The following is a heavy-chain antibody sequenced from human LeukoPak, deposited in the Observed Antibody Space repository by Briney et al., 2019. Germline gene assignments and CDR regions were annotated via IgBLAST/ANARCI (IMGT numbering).Heavy chain of an antibody. CDR2: INWNGGST. J-gene: IGHJ6*02. CDR3: ARAGDILTGYNYGMDV. CDR1: GFTFDDYG. V-gene: IGHV3-20*01. D-gene: IGHD3-9*01. Sequence: GGSLRLSCAASGFTFDDYGMSWVRQAPGKGLEWVSGINWNGGSTGYADSVKGRFTISRDNAKNSLYLQMNSLRAEDTALYHRARAGDILTGYNYGMDVWGQGTTVTVSS.